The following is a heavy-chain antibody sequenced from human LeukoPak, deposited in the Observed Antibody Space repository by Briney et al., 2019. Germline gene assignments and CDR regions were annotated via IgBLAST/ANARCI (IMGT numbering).Heavy chain of an antibody. J-gene: IGHJ4*02. V-gene: IGHV1-8*01. D-gene: IGHD3-10*01. Sequence: GASVKVSCKASGNTFTSYDINWVRQATGQGLEWMGWMNPTSGHTGYAQNFQGRVTMTRDTSISTAYMELNSLTSEDTAVYYCARSPVGVRKKHDFWGQGTLVIVSS. CDR2: MNPTSGHT. CDR3: ARSPVGVRKKHDF. CDR1: GNTFTSYD.